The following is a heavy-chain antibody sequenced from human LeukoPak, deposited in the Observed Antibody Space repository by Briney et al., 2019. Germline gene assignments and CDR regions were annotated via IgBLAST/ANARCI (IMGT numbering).Heavy chain of an antibody. CDR3: ARELNGPGSYRYFDY. CDR1: GFTFSSTW. J-gene: IGHJ4*02. Sequence: GGSLRLSCAASGFTFSSTWMSWVRQAPGKGLEWVANIKQDGSEKYYVDSVKGRFTISRDNAKNSLYLQMNSLRAEDTAVYYCARELNGPGSYRYFDYWGQGTLVTVSS. V-gene: IGHV3-7*03. CDR2: IKQDGSEK. D-gene: IGHD3-10*01.